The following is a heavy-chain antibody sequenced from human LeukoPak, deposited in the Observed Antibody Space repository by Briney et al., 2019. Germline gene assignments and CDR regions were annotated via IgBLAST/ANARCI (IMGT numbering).Heavy chain of an antibody. Sequence: SETLSLTCSVSGGSINNYYWSWIRQPAAGKGLERIGRVYTNGNTNYNPSLKSRVTMSLDTSKNQFSLKLRSVTAADTAVYYCARDQGTSGWYGGYFDYWGQGALVTVSS. D-gene: IGHD6-19*01. CDR1: GGSINNYY. CDR2: VYTNGNT. CDR3: ARDQGTSGWYGGYFDY. J-gene: IGHJ4*02. V-gene: IGHV4-4*07.